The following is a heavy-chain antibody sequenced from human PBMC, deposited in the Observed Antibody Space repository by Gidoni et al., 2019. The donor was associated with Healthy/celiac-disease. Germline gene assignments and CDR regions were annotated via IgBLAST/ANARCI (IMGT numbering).Heavy chain of an antibody. CDR3: ARDAAFFTIFGVGPYFDY. Sequence: EVQLVEAGGGLVKPGGSLRLSCAASGFPFSSYSMNWVRQAPGKGLEWVSSISSSSSYIYYADSVKGRFTISRDNAKNSLYLQMNSLRAEDTAVYYCARDAAFFTIFGVGPYFDYWGQGTLVTVSS. D-gene: IGHD3-3*01. V-gene: IGHV3-21*06. CDR2: ISSSSSYI. CDR1: GFPFSSYS. J-gene: IGHJ4*02.